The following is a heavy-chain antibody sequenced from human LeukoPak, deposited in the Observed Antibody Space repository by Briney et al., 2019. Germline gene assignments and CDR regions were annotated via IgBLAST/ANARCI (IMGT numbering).Heavy chain of an antibody. CDR1: GYTFTSYD. D-gene: IGHD3-22*01. J-gene: IGHJ6*03. V-gene: IGHV1-8*01. CDR2: MNPNSGNT. Sequence: ASVKASCKASGYTFTSYDINWVRQATGQGLEWMGWMNPNSGNTGYAQKFQGRVTMTRNTSISTAYMELSSLRSEDTAVYYCARVPRRRYYDSSGYRPQDYYYYYYMDVWGKGTTVTVSS. CDR3: ARVPRRRYYDSSGYRPQDYYYYYYMDV.